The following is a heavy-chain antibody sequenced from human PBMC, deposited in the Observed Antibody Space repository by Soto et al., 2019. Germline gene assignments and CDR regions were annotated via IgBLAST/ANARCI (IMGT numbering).Heavy chain of an antibody. CDR1: GGSINSAGYY. D-gene: IGHD3-3*01. CDR2: IYYSGST. CDR3: ARLQTIFGIITVFDY. Sequence: SETLSLTCTVSGGSINSAGYYWSWLRQHPGQGLEWIGNIYYSGSTNYNPSLKSRVVISIDTSKNHFSLNLSSVTAADTAVYYCARLQTIFGIITVFDYWGQGTLVTVS. V-gene: IGHV4-31*03. J-gene: IGHJ4*02.